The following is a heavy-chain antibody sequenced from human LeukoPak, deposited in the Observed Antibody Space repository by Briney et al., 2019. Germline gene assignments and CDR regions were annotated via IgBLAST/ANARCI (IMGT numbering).Heavy chain of an antibody. CDR1: GYTFTAYY. J-gene: IGHJ4*02. CDR2: INPNSGGT. Sequence: GASVKVSCKASGYTFTAYYMHWVRQAPGQGLEWMGWINPNSGGTNYAQKFQGRVTMTRDTSISTAYMELSRLRSDDTAVYHCARGRRSGNSFCSDYWGQGTLVTVSS. D-gene: IGHD5-18*01. V-gene: IGHV1-2*02. CDR3: ARGRRSGNSFCSDY.